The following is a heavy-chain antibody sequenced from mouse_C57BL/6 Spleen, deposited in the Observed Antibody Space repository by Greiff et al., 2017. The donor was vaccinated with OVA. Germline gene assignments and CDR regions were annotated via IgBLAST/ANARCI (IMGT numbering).Heavy chain of an antibody. CDR1: GFTFSSYA. CDR3: ARDRGDYDRYWYFDV. J-gene: IGHJ1*03. Sequence: EVKLMESGGGLVKPGGSLKLSCAASGFTFSSYAMSWVRQTPEKRLEWVATISDGGSYTYYPDNVKGRFTISSDNAKNNLYLQMSHLKSEDTAMYYCARDRGDYDRYWYFDVWGTGTTVTVSS. D-gene: IGHD2-4*01. V-gene: IGHV5-4*01. CDR2: ISDGGSYT.